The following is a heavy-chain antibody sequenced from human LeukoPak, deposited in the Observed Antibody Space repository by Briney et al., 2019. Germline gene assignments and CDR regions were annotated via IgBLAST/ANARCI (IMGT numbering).Heavy chain of an antibody. CDR3: ARPLATTAAAGGGAEWFDP. Sequence: PSETLSLTCTVSGGSISSSSYYWGWIRQPPGKGLEWIGSIYYSGSTYYNPSLKSRVTISVDTSKNQFSLKLSSVTAADTAVYYCARPLATTAAAGGGAEWFDPWGQGTLVTVSS. D-gene: IGHD6-13*01. J-gene: IGHJ5*02. V-gene: IGHV4-39*01. CDR1: GGSISSSSYY. CDR2: IYYSGST.